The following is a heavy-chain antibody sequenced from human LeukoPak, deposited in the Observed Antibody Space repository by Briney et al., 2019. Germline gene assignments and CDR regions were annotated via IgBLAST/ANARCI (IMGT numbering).Heavy chain of an antibody. D-gene: IGHD6-13*01. CDR2: IYHSGST. CDR3: ARTQYSSSRLDY. J-gene: IGHJ4*02. V-gene: IGHV4-38-2*01. CDR1: GYSISSGYY. Sequence: SETLSLTCAVSGYSISSGYYWGWIRQPPGKGLEWIGSIYHSGSTFYNPSLKSRVTISVDTSKNQFSLKLTSVTAADTAVYHCARTQYSSSRLDYWGQGTLVTVSS.